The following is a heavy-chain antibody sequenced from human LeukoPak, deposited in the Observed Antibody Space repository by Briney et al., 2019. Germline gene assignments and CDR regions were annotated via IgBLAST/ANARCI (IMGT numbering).Heavy chain of an antibody. Sequence: GGSLRLSCVASGFTFTSYSMNWVRRAPGKGLEWVPSISSSNIYIYYADSVKGRFTISRDDAKNSLYLQMNSLGAEDTAVYYCARANTNGYTYGNFDYWGQGALVTVSS. CDR2: ISSSNIYI. CDR1: GFTFTSYS. J-gene: IGHJ4*02. D-gene: IGHD5-18*01. CDR3: ARANTNGYTYGNFDY. V-gene: IGHV3-21*01.